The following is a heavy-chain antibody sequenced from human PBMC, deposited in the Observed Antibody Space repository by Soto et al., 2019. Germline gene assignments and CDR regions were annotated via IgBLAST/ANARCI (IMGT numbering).Heavy chain of an antibody. D-gene: IGHD3-10*01. J-gene: IGHJ4*02. CDR1: GFTFSSYW. V-gene: IGHV3-7*05. Sequence: EVQLVESGGGLVQPGGSLRLSCAASGFTFSSYWMSWVRQAPGKGLEWVANIKQDGSEKYYVDSVKGRFTISRDNANNSLYLQMNSLRAEDTAVYYCARDPTTYYYGSGSYSTSGYWGQGTLVTVSS. CDR3: ARDPTTYYYGSGSYSTSGY. CDR2: IKQDGSEK.